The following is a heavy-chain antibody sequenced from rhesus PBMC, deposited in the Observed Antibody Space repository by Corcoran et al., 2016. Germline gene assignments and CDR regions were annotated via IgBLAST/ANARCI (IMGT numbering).Heavy chain of an antibody. CDR2: IYPCDSDT. D-gene: IGHD6S26*01. Sequence: EVQLVQSGAEVKRPGESLRISCKTSGYSFTSSWISWVRQMPGKGLEWMGSIYPCDSDTRYSPSFQGQFTISADKSISTTYLQWSSLKASDTATYYCAKRDSSGWSFFDYWGQGVLVTVSS. J-gene: IGHJ4*01. V-gene: IGHV5S1*01. CDR3: AKRDSSGWSFFDY. CDR1: GYSFTSSW.